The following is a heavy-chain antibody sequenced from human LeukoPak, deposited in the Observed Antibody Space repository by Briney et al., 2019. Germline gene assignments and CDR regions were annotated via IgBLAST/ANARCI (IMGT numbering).Heavy chain of an antibody. J-gene: IGHJ6*03. CDR3: ARARLGQQLAWSHNYYYYMDV. D-gene: IGHD6-13*01. CDR1: GGSFSGYY. Sequence: SETLSLTCAVSGGSFSGYYWSWIRQPPGKGLEWIGEINHSGSTNYNPSLKSRVTISVDTSKNQFSLKLSSVTAADTAVYYCARARLGQQLAWSHNYYYYMDVWGKGTTVTVSS. CDR2: INHSGST. V-gene: IGHV4-34*01.